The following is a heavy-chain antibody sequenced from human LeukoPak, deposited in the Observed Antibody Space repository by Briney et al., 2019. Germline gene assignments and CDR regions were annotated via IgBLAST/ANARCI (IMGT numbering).Heavy chain of an antibody. CDR1: GITFSSYG. V-gene: IGHV3-30*03. Sequence: GRSLRLSCAASGITFSSYGMHWVRQAPGKGLEWVAVISYDGSNKYYADSVKGRFTISRDNSKNTLYLQMNSLRAEDTAVYYCATLGVPSTGSFDYWGQGTLVTVSS. CDR2: ISYDGSNK. J-gene: IGHJ4*02. D-gene: IGHD3-9*01. CDR3: ATLGVPSTGSFDY.